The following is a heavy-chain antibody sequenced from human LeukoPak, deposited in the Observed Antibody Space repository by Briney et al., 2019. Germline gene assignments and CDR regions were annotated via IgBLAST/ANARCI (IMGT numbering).Heavy chain of an antibody. CDR2: ISGSGDTP. D-gene: IGHD1-26*01. J-gene: IGHJ4*02. Sequence: GGSLRLSCAASGFTFSNYGLSWVRQAPGKGLEWVSGISGSGDTPYYADSVKGRFTISRDNSKNTLYLQMNSLRAEDTAVYYCAKILGSYWTPGYDYWGQGTLVTVSS. CDR3: AKILGSYWTPGYDY. V-gene: IGHV3-23*01. CDR1: GFTFSNYG.